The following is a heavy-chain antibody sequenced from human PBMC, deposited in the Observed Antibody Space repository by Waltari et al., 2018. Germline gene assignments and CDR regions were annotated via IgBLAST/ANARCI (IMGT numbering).Heavy chain of an antibody. CDR2: INPNSGGT. CDR3: AREIERSFDY. J-gene: IGHJ4*02. V-gene: IGHV1-2*02. Sequence: QVQLVQSGAEVKKPGASVKVSCKASGYTFTGYYMHWVRQAPGQGLEWMGWINPNSGGTTYGQKFQGRVTMTRDRSISPAYMQLSRLRADDTAVYYCAREIERSFDYWGQGTLGTVSS. CDR1: GYTFTGYY. D-gene: IGHD2-21*01.